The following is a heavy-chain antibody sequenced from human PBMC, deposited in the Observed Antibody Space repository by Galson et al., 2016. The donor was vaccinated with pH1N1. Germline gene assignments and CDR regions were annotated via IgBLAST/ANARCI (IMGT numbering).Heavy chain of an antibody. J-gene: IGHJ4*02. CDR3: TRDLGRHLEF. V-gene: IGHV1-46*01. Sequence: SVKVSCKASGYTFTKEYIHWVRQAPVQGLEWMGVIHPSNGGTTYSQTFQDLVTMTRDTSTNTVYLELGGLTSEDTAVYSCTRDLGRHLEFWGQGTLVTVSS. D-gene: IGHD1-26*01. CDR2: IHPSNGGT. CDR1: GYTFTKEY.